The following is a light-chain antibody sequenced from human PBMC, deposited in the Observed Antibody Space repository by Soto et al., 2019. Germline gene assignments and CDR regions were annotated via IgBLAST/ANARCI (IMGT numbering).Light chain of an antibody. V-gene: IGLV2-14*01. CDR2: DVS. J-gene: IGLJ1*01. CDR1: SSDVGGYNY. Sequence: QSALTQPASVSGSPGQSITIPCTGTSSDVGGYNYVSWYQQHPGKAPKLMIYDVSNRPSGVSNRFSGSKSGNTASLTISGLQAEDEADYYCSSYTSSSAPLYVFGPGTKLTVL. CDR3: SSYTSSSAPLYV.